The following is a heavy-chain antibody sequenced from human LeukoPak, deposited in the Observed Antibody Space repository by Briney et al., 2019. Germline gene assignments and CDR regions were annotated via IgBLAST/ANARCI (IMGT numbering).Heavy chain of an antibody. CDR3: AKAYSSSWYKVIGY. J-gene: IGHJ4*02. CDR2: ISGSGGST. CDR1: GFTFSRYP. D-gene: IGHD6-13*01. V-gene: IGHV3-23*01. Sequence: GGTLRLSCAASGFTFSRYPMSWGRQAPGKGLEWVSAISGSGGSTYYADSVKSRFTLSRDNPKNTLYLQMNSLRAEDTAVYYCAKAYSSSWYKVIGYWGQGTLVTVSS.